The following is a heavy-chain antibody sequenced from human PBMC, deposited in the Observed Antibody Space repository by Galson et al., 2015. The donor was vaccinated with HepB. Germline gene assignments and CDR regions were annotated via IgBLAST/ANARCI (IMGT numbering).Heavy chain of an antibody. V-gene: IGHV3-43*01. D-gene: IGHD3-22*01. Sequence: SLRLSCAASGFTLDDYTMHWVRQAPGKGLEWVSLISWDGGSTYYADSVKGRFTISRDNSKNSLYLQMNSLRTEDTALYYCAKDSVDDSSGYLFDYWGQGTLVTVSS. J-gene: IGHJ4*02. CDR1: GFTLDDYT. CDR3: AKDSVDDSSGYLFDY. CDR2: ISWDGGST.